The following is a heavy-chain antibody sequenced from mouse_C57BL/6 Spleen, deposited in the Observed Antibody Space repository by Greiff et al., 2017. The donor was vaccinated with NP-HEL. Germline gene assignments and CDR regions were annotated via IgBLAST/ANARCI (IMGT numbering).Heavy chain of an antibody. CDR1: GFTFSSYT. CDR2: ISGGGGNT. J-gene: IGHJ1*03. Sequence: EVKLMESGGGLVKPGGSLKLSCAASGFTFSSYTMSWVRQTPEKRLEWVATISGGGGNTYYPDSVKGRFTISRDNAKNTLYLQMSSLRSEDTALYYCARSPYGSSHWYFDVWGTGTTVTVSS. D-gene: IGHD1-1*01. V-gene: IGHV5-9*01. CDR3: ARSPYGSSHWYFDV.